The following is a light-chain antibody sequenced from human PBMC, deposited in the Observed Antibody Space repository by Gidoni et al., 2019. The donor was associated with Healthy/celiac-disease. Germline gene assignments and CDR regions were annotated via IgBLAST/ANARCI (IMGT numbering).Light chain of an antibody. CDR3: MQALQTPLFT. V-gene: IGKV2-28*01. Sequence: IVMTQSPLSLSVTPGEPASISCRSSQSLLHSNGYNYLDWYLQKPRQAPQLQIYLGSNRDSEVPDRFSGSGSGTDFKLKISRVEAEDVGVYSCMQALQTPLFTFGPGTKVDIK. CDR2: LGS. CDR1: QSLLHSNGYNY. J-gene: IGKJ3*01.